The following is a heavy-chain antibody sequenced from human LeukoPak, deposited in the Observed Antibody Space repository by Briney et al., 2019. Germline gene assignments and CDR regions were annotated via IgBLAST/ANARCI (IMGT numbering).Heavy chain of an antibody. Sequence: GGSLRLSCAASGFTFSSYGMHWVRQAPGRGLEWVAVIWYDGSNKYYADSVKGRFTISRDNSKNTLYLQMNSLRAEDTAVYYCARDDAFTGDSSGYYRNDAFDIWGQGTMVTVSS. CDR2: IWYDGSNK. J-gene: IGHJ3*02. V-gene: IGHV3-33*01. CDR1: GFTFSSYG. D-gene: IGHD3-22*01. CDR3: ARDDAFTGDSSGYYRNDAFDI.